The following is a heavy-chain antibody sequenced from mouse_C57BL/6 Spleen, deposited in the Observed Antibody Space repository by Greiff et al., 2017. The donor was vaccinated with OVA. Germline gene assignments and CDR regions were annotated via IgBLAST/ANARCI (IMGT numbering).Heavy chain of an antibody. CDR2: IYPGSGNT. Sequence: VQLQQSGAELVRPGASVKLSCKASGYTFTDYYINWVKQRPGQGLEWIARIYPGSGNTYYNEKFKGKATLTAEKSSSTAYMQLSSLTSEDSAVYFCARGYYYYGSSYFDYWGQGTTLTVSS. D-gene: IGHD1-1*01. CDR3: ARGYYYYGSSYFDY. CDR1: GYTFTDYY. J-gene: IGHJ2*01. V-gene: IGHV1-76*01.